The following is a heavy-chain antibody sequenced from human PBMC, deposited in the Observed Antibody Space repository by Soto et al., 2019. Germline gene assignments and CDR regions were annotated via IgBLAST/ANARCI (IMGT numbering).Heavy chain of an antibody. CDR1: GGSISSYY. V-gene: IGHV4-59*08. CDR2: IYYSGST. D-gene: IGHD3-9*01. J-gene: IGHJ4*02. Sequence: SETLSLTCTVSGGSISSYYWSWIRQPPGKGLEWIGYIYYSGSTNYNPSLKSRVTISVDTSKNQFSLKLSSVTAADTAVYYCARSPPDNLTGYAPSFDYWGQGTLVTVSS. CDR3: ARSPPDNLTGYAPSFDY.